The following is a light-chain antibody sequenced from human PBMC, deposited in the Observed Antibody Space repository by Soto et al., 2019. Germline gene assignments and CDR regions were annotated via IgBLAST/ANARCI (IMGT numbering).Light chain of an antibody. CDR1: QSVGTN. CDR3: QQYVTSRRT. V-gene: IGKV3-20*01. CDR2: GVS. J-gene: IGKJ1*01. Sequence: ERVMTQSPVTLSVSPGESVTLSCRASQSVGTNLAWYQQKPGQAPSLLIYGVSTRATGIPDRFSGSGSGTDFTLTINRLEPEDFAVYYCQQYVTSRRTFGPGTKVDIK.